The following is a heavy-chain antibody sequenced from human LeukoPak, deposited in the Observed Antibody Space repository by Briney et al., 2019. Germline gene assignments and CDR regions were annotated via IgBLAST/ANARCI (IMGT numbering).Heavy chain of an antibody. CDR3: ARGTLYSGWSYYLDY. J-gene: IGHJ4*02. CDR2: ISGSGGST. CDR1: GFTFSSYG. V-gene: IGHV3-23*01. Sequence: GGSLRLSCAAPGFTFSSYGMSWVRAAPGKGLEWVSAISGSGGSTYYADSVKGRFTISRDNSKNTLYLQMNSLTAADTAVYYCARGTLYSGWSYYLDYWGQGTLVTVSS. D-gene: IGHD6-19*01.